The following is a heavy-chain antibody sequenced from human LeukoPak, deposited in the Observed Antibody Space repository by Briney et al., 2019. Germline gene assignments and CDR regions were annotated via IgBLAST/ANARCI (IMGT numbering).Heavy chain of an antibody. CDR1: GYTFTSYY. CDR3: ARDPYATYGSGSYCNGGGFDY. D-gene: IGHD3-10*01. J-gene: IGHJ4*02. Sequence: ASVKVSCKASGYTFTSYYMHWVRQAPGQGLEWMGIINPSGGSTSYAQKFQGRVTMTRDMSTSTVYMELSSLRSEDTAVYYCARDPYATYGSGSYCNGGGFDYWGQGTLVTVSS. CDR2: INPSGGST. V-gene: IGHV1-46*01.